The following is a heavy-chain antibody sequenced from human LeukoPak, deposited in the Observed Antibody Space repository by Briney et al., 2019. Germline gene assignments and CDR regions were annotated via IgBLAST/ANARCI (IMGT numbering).Heavy chain of an antibody. CDR3: ARVYSSSINWFDP. CDR2: INSDGSTT. D-gene: IGHD6-13*01. V-gene: IGHV3-74*01. J-gene: IGHJ5*02. CDR1: GFTFSSYW. Sequence: GGSLRLSCAASGFTFSSYWMHWVRQAPGKGLVWVSRINSDGSTTSYADSVKGRFTISRDNAKNTLYLQMNSLRVEDTAVYYCARVYSSSINWFDPWGQGTLVTVSS.